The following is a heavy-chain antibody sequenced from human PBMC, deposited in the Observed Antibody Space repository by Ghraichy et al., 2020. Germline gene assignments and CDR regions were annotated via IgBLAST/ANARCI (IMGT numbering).Heavy chain of an antibody. CDR3: TREDYDSGSFDY. CDR1: GFTFSDYY. J-gene: IGHJ4*02. D-gene: IGHD3-22*01. CDR2: TRDKVNNYST. Sequence: LSLTCAASGFTFSDYYMDWLRQAPGKGLEWVGRTRDKVNNYSTEFAASVKGRFTISRDDSMSSLHLQMNSLKPEDTATYYCTREDYDSGSFDYWGQGTLVAVSS. V-gene: IGHV3-72*01.